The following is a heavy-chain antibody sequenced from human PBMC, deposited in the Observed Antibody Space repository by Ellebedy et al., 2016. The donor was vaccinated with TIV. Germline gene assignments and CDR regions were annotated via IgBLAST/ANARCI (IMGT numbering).Heavy chain of an antibody. V-gene: IGHV1-18*01. CDR1: GYTFTTYG. J-gene: IGHJ3*02. Sequence: ASVKVSXXASGYTFTTYGITWLRQAPGQGPEWMGYINTDNGSTKNAQILQGRVTITRDTSTKTAYMEVRSLRSDDTAVYYCARALKTATYDIWGQGTLITVSS. CDR2: INTDNGST. D-gene: IGHD5-24*01. CDR3: ARALKTATYDI.